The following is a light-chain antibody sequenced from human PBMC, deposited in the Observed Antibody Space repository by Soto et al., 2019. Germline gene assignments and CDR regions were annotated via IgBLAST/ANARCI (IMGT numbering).Light chain of an antibody. V-gene: IGLV2-14*03. CDR1: SSDVGGYDF. CDR2: DVN. CDR3: SSYTTRNTEV. Sequence: QSALTQPASVSGSPVQSVAISCTGTSSDVGGYDFVSWYQHHPGKAPKLVIFDVNNRPSGVSNRFSGSKSGNTASLTISGLQAEDEAEYYCSSYTTRNTEVFGTGTKVSVL. J-gene: IGLJ1*01.